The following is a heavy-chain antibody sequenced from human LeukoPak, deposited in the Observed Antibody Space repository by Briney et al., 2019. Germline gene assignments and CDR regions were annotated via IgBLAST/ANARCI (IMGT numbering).Heavy chain of an antibody. Sequence: SETLSLTCTVSGGSISSYYWSWIRQPPGKGLEWIGYIYYSGSTNYNPSLKSRVTISVDTSKNQFSLKLSSVTAADTAVYYCARDGYSGNDGLWGQGSLVTVSS. CDR1: GGSISSYY. D-gene: IGHD5-12*01. V-gene: IGHV4-59*01. J-gene: IGHJ4*02. CDR2: IYYSGST. CDR3: ARDGYSGNDGL.